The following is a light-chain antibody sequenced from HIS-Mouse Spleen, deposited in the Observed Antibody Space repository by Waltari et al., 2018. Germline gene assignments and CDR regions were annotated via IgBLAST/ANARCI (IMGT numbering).Light chain of an antibody. V-gene: IGLV2-23*03. Sequence: QSALTQPASVSGSPGQSVTISCTGTSSDGGSYNLLPWYQQHPGKAPKLMIYEGSKRPSGVSNRFSGSKSGNTASLTISGLQAEDEADYYCCSYAGSSTFVFGTGTKVTVL. J-gene: IGLJ1*01. CDR1: SSDGGSYNL. CDR2: EGS. CDR3: CSYAGSSTFV.